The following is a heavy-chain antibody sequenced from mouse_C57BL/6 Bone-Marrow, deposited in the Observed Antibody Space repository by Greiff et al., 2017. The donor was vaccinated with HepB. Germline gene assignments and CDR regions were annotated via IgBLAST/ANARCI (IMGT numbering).Heavy chain of an antibody. D-gene: IGHD1-1*01. J-gene: IGHJ2*01. Sequence: EVQRVESGPGLVKPSQSLSLTCSVTGYSITSGYYWNWIRQFPGNKLEWMGYISYDGSNNYNPSLKNRISITRDTSKNQFFLKLNSVTTEDTATYYCARGAYGSSSYYFDYWGQGTTLTVSS. CDR2: ISYDGSN. V-gene: IGHV3-6*01. CDR3: ARGAYGSSSYYFDY. CDR1: GYSITSGYY.